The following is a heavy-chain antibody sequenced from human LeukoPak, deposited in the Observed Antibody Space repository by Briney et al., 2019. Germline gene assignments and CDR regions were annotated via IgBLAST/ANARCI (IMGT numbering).Heavy chain of an antibody. V-gene: IGHV1-69*11. CDR3: ARQYYYDSSGYYVGGAFDI. J-gene: IGHJ3*02. D-gene: IGHD3-22*01. Sequence: SVKVSCKASGGTFNTYAITWVRQAPGQGLEWMGRIIPMLGTANYAQKFQGRVTITTDESTSTAYMELGSLRSEDTAMYYCARQYYYDSSGYYVGGAFDIWGQGTMVTVSS. CDR2: IIPMLGTA. CDR1: GGTFNTYA.